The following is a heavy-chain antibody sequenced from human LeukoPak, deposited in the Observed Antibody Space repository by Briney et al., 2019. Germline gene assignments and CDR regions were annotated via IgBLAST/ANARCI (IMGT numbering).Heavy chain of an antibody. CDR1: GFTFSNYN. Sequence: PGASLRLSCAASGFTFSNYNMNWVHQAPGKWLEWVSYITSRSSAIYYADSVKGRFTISRDNAQNSLYLQMNSLRDEDTAVYYCARDSRFGKLLIPYFDYWGQGTLVTVSS. J-gene: IGHJ4*02. CDR2: ITSRSSAI. V-gene: IGHV3-48*02. D-gene: IGHD3-10*01. CDR3: ARDSRFGKLLIPYFDY.